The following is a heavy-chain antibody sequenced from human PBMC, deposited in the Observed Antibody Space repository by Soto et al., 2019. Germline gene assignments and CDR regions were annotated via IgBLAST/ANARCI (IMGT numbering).Heavy chain of an antibody. J-gene: IGHJ6*02. Sequence: QVQLQESGPGLVKPSQTLSLTCTVSGGSISSGGYYWSWIRQHPGKGLEWIGYIYYSGSTYYNPSLKSRVTISVDTSKNQFSLKLSPVTAADTAVYYCARDFTDSSGPTLGMGVWGQGTTVTVSS. V-gene: IGHV4-31*03. CDR3: ARDFTDSSGPTLGMGV. D-gene: IGHD6-19*01. CDR2: IYYSGST. CDR1: GGSISSGGYY.